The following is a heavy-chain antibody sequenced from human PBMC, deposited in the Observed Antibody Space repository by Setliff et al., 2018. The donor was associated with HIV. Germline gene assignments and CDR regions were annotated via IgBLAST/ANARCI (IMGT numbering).Heavy chain of an antibody. D-gene: IGHD6-6*01. CDR1: GGSISSSSHH. CDR3: ARVSRGGSSPGWFDP. Sequence: SETLSLTCTVSGGSISSSSHHWSWIRQTPGKGLEWIGSIYYSGGTYYNPSLKSRVTISVDTSKNQFSLKLSSVTAADTAVYYCARVSRGGSSPGWFDPWGQGTLVTVSS. V-gene: IGHV4-39*07. J-gene: IGHJ5*02. CDR2: IYYSGGT.